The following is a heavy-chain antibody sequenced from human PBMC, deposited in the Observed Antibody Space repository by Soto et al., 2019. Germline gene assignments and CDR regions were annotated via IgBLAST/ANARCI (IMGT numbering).Heavy chain of an antibody. J-gene: IGHJ4*02. D-gene: IGHD4-17*01. Sequence: GGSLRLSCAASGFTFSSYAMSWVRQAPGKGLEWVSAISGSGGSTYYADSVKGRFTISRDNSKNTLYLQMNSLRAEDTAVYYCAKDPLFYGDYVEPFDYWGQGTLVTVSS. V-gene: IGHV3-23*01. CDR2: ISGSGGST. CDR1: GFTFSSYA. CDR3: AKDPLFYGDYVEPFDY.